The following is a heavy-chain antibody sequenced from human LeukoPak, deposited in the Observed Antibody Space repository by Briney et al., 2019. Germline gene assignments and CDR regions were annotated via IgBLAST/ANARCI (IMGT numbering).Heavy chain of an antibody. Sequence: GGSLRLSCAASGFTFSSYGMHWVRQAPGKGLEWVAVISYDGSNKYYADSVKGRFTISRENSKNTLSLQMNSLRAEDTAAYYCAKGGGSSGRYVVDYWGQGTLVTVTS. J-gene: IGHJ4*02. D-gene: IGHD6-19*01. V-gene: IGHV3-30*18. CDR3: AKGGGSSGRYVVDY. CDR1: GFTFSSYG. CDR2: ISYDGSNK.